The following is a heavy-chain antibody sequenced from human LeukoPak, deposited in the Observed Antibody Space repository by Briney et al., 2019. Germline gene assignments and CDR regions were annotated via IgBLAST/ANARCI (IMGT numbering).Heavy chain of an antibody. CDR1: GFTFSDYY. CDR2: IRSSGSTI. Sequence: GGSLRLSCAASGFTFSDYYMSWIRQAPGKGLEWVSYIRSSGSTIYYADSVKGRFTISRDNAKNSLYLQMNSLRAEDTAVYYCAREESNYYGSGSYYIWVYWGQGTLVTVSS. CDR3: AREESNYYGSGSYYIWVY. D-gene: IGHD3-10*01. V-gene: IGHV3-11*01. J-gene: IGHJ4*02.